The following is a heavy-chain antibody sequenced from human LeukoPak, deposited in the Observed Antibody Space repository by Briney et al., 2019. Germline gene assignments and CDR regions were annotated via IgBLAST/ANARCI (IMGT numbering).Heavy chain of an antibody. V-gene: IGHV3-30*04. D-gene: IGHD3-10*01. Sequence: PGGSLRLSCAASGFTFSSYAMHWVRQAPGKGLEWVAVISYDGSNKYYADSVKGRFTISRDNSKNTLYLQMNSLRAEDTAVYYCVKLVGVGELFWGHFLEDFWGQGTLVTVSS. CDR3: VKLVGVGELFWGHFLEDF. CDR1: GFTFSSYA. J-gene: IGHJ4*02. CDR2: ISYDGSNK.